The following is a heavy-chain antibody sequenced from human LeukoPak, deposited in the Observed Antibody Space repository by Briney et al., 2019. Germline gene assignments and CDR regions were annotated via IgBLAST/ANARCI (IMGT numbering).Heavy chain of an antibody. CDR2: IYYRGST. CDR3: ARSRWLSDPYFDY. Sequence: SETLSLTCTVSGGSISSSSYYWGWIRQPPGKGLEWIGSIYYRGSTYYNPSLKSRVTISLDTSRDQFSLKLSSVTAADTAVYYCARSRWLSDPYFDYWGQGTLVTVSS. CDR1: GGSISSSSYY. J-gene: IGHJ4*02. D-gene: IGHD3-22*01. V-gene: IGHV4-39*07.